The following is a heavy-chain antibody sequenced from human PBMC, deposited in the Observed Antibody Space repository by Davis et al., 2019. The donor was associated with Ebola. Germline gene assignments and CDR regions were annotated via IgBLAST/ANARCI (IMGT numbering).Heavy chain of an antibody. CDR1: GFTFSSYG. J-gene: IGHJ6*02. CDR2: IWNDGSNK. Sequence: GESLKISCAASGFTFSSYGMHWVRQAPGKGLEWVAVIWNDGSNKYYADSVKGRFTISRDNSKNTLYLQMNSLRAEDTAVYYCARDQGNYGDVPYYYYGMDVWGQGTTVTVSS. V-gene: IGHV3-33*08. D-gene: IGHD4-17*01. CDR3: ARDQGNYGDVPYYYYGMDV.